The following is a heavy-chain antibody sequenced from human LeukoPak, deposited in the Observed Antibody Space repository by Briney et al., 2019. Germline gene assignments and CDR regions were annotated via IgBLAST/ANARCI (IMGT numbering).Heavy chain of an antibody. D-gene: IGHD4-17*01. Sequence: PGGSLRLSCAASGFTFSSYEMNWVRQAPGKGLEWVSYISSSGSTIYYADSVKGRFTISRDNAKNSLYLQMNSLRAEDTAVYYCARVSFHYGDCGWFDPWGQGTLVTVSS. CDR3: ARVSFHYGDCGWFDP. V-gene: IGHV3-48*03. CDR2: ISSSGSTI. CDR1: GFTFSSYE. J-gene: IGHJ5*02.